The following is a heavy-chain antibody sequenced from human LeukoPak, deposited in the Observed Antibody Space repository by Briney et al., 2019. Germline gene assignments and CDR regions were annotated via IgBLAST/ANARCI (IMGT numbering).Heavy chain of an antibody. CDR1: GYSFTGYY. CDR3: AREGSGLLWFGELSNFDY. J-gene: IGHJ4*02. CDR2: ISAYNGNT. V-gene: IGHV1-18*04. D-gene: IGHD3-10*01. Sequence: ASVKVSCKTSGYSFTGYYIHWVRQAPGQGLEWMGWISAYNGNTNYAQKLQGRVTMTTDTSTSTAYMELRSLRSDDTAVYYCAREGSGLLWFGELSNFDYWGQGTLVTVSS.